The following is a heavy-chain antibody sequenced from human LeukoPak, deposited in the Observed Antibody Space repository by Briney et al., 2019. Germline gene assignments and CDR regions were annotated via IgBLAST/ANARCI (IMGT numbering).Heavy chain of an antibody. CDR3: ARGTDYGDYIDYFDY. CDR2: ISAYNGNT. V-gene: IGHV1-18*01. Sequence: ASVKVSCKASGGTFSSYAISWVRQAPGQGLEWMGWISAYNGNTNYAQKLQGRVTMTTDTSTSTAYMELRSLRSDDTAVYYCARGTDYGDYIDYFDYWGQGTLVTVSS. J-gene: IGHJ4*02. CDR1: GGTFSSYA. D-gene: IGHD4-17*01.